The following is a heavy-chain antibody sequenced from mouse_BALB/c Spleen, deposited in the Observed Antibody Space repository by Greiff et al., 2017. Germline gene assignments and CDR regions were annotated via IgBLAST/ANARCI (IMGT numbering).Heavy chain of an antibody. V-gene: IGHV1-87*01. CDR2: IYPGDGDT. D-gene: IGHD1-1*02. CDR3: ARWGGDAWFAY. CDR1: GYTFTSYW. Sequence: QVQLQQSGAELARPGASVKLSCKASGYTFTSYWMQWVKQRPGQGLEWIGAIYPGDGDTRYTQKFKGKATLTADKSSSTAYMQLSSLASEDSAVYYCARWGGDAWFAYWGQGTLVTVSA. J-gene: IGHJ3*01.